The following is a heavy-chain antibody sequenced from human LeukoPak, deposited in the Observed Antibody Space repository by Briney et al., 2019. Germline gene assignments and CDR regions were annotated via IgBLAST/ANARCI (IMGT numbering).Heavy chain of an antibody. Sequence: GGSLRLSCAASGFTFSSYGMHWVRQAPGKGLDWVAVISYDGSNKNYADSVKGRFTISRDNSKNTLYLQMNSLRAEDTAVYYCARRVVAATYNWFDPWGQGTLVTVSS. CDR1: GFTFSSYG. V-gene: IGHV3-30*03. D-gene: IGHD2-15*01. J-gene: IGHJ5*02. CDR3: ARRVVAATYNWFDP. CDR2: ISYDGSNK.